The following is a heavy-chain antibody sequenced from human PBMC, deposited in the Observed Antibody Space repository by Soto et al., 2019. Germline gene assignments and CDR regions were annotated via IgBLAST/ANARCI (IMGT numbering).Heavy chain of an antibody. Sequence: SETLSLTCAVSGVSISGGVNWWSWVRQPPGKGLEWIGEIYYSGSTYYNPSLKSRVTISVDTSKNQFSLKLSSVTAADTAVYYCARHTPAISISDHWGQGTLVTVSS. D-gene: IGHD2-15*01. J-gene: IGHJ4*02. CDR3: ARHTPAISISDH. V-gene: IGHV4-39*01. CDR1: GVSISGGVNW. CDR2: IYYSGST.